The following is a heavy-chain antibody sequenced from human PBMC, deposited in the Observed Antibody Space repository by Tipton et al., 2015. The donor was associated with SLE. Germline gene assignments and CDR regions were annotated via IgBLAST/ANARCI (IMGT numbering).Heavy chain of an antibody. Sequence: TLSLTCTVSGGSISSYYWSWIRQPPGKGLEWIGYIYTSRSTNNNPSLKSRVTISVDTSKNQFSLKLSSVTAADTAVYYCARGVPAIAAALDYWGQGTLVTVSS. V-gene: IGHV4-4*08. CDR1: GGSISSYY. CDR3: ARGVPAIAAALDY. D-gene: IGHD6-13*01. J-gene: IGHJ4*02. CDR2: IYTSRST.